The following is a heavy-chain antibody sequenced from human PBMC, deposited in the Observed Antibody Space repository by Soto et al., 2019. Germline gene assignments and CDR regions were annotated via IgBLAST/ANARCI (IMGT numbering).Heavy chain of an antibody. J-gene: IGHJ4*02. Sequence: SVKVSCKASGGTFSSYAISWGRQAPGQGLEWMGGIIPIFGTANYAQKFQGRVTITADESTSTAYMELSSLRSEDTAVYYCAHSSSPAYYFDYWGQGTLVTVSS. CDR3: AHSSSPAYYFDY. CDR1: GGTFSSYA. V-gene: IGHV1-69*13. CDR2: IIPIFGTA. D-gene: IGHD6-6*01.